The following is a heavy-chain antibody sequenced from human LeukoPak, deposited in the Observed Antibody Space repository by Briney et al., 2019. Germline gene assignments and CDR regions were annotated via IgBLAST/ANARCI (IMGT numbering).Heavy chain of an antibody. CDR3: AKDSAITMAHYFDH. CDR2: IWYDGSNK. D-gene: IGHD3-10*01. J-gene: IGHJ4*02. V-gene: IGHV3-33*06. Sequence: GGSLRLSRAASGFTFSSYGMHWVRQAPGKGLEWVAVIWYDGSNKYYADSVKGRFTISRDNSKNTLYLQMNSLRAEDTAVYYCAKDSAITMAHYFDHWGQGTLVTVSS. CDR1: GFTFSSYG.